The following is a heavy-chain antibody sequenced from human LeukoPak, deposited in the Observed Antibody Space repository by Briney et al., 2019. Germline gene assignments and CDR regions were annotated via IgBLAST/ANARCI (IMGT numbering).Heavy chain of an antibody. Sequence: SVKVSCKASGCTFSSYAISWVRQAPGQGLEWVGSIIPILGIANYAQKFEGRVTITADKSTSTAYMELSSLRSEDTAVYYCARGRYSYGYVFDIWGQGTMVTVSS. J-gene: IGHJ3*02. CDR3: ARGRYSYGYVFDI. CDR2: IIPILGIA. D-gene: IGHD5-18*01. CDR1: GCTFSSYA. V-gene: IGHV1-69*04.